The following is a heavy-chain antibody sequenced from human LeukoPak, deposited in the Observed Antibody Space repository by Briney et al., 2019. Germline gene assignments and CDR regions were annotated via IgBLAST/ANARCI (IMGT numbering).Heavy chain of an antibody. CDR2: IYPGDSDT. V-gene: IGHV5-51*01. D-gene: IGHD6-19*01. CDR1: GYSFTNYW. J-gene: IGHJ5*02. CDR3: AARSIEAGTRDNWFDP. Sequence: PGESLKISCKDSGYSFTNYWIGWVRQMPGKGLEWMGIIYPGDSDTRYSPSFQGQVTISADKSISTAYLQWSSLKASDTAMYYCAARSIEAGTRDNWFDPWGQGTLVTVSS.